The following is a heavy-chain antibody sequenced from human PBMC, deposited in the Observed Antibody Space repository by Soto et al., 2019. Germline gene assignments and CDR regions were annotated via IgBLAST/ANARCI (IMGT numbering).Heavy chain of an antibody. CDR3: ARDSRLSRLRLRSTPEGHGMDV. Sequence: PSETLSLTCTVSGGSISSSSYYWGWIRQPPGKGLEWIGSIYYSGSTYYNPSLKSRVTISVDTSKNQFSLKLSSVTAADTAVYYCARDSRLSRLRLRSTPEGHGMDVWGQGTTVTVSS. CDR1: GGSISSSSYY. J-gene: IGHJ6*02. D-gene: IGHD5-18*01. V-gene: IGHV4-39*07. CDR2: IYYSGST.